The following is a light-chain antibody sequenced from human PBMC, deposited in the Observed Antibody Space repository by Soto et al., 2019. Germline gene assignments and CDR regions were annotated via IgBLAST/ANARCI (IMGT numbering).Light chain of an antibody. CDR1: SSDVGGYNY. V-gene: IGLV2-14*01. CDR2: EVS. J-gene: IGLJ1*01. CDR3: SSYTSISTLYV. Sequence: ALTQPASVSGSPGQSITISCTGTSSDVGGYNYVSWYQHHPGKAPKLMIYEVSNRPSGVSTRFSGSKSGNTASLTISGLQAEDEADYYCSSYTSISTLYVFGTGTKVTVL.